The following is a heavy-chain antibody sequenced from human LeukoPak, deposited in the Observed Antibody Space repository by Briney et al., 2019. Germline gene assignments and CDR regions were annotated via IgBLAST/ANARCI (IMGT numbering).Heavy chain of an antibody. CDR2: IYGGGST. CDR3: ARAYCGGDCYPIPYYFDY. J-gene: IGHJ4*02. V-gene: IGHV3-53*01. D-gene: IGHD2-21*02. Sequence: PGGSLRLSCAASGFTVSSNYMSWVRQAPGKGLEWVSVIYGGGSTYHADSVKGRFTISRDNSKNTLYLQMNSLRAEDTAVYYCARAYCGGDCYPIPYYFDYWGQGTLVTVSS. CDR1: GFTVSSNY.